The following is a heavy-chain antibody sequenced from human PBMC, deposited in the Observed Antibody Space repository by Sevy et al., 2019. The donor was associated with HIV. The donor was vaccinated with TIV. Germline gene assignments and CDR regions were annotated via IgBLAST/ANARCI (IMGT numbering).Heavy chain of an antibody. Sequence: SETLSLTCTVSGGSISSGSYYWSWIRQPAGKGLEWIGRIYTSGSTNYNPSLKSRVTISVDTSKNQFSLMLSSVTAADTAVYYCARSNYDILTGYRPFDYWGQGTLVTVSS. J-gene: IGHJ4*02. CDR3: ARSNYDILTGYRPFDY. D-gene: IGHD3-9*01. CDR1: GGSISSGSYY. CDR2: IYTSGST. V-gene: IGHV4-61*02.